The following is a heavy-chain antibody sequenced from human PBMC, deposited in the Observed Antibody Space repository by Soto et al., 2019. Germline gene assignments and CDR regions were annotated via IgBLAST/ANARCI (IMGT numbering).Heavy chain of an antibody. CDR3: ARDLRGSHYGSGSAFGY. V-gene: IGHV1-18*04. J-gene: IGHJ4*02. D-gene: IGHD3-10*01. CDR2: ISAYNGNT. Sequence: QVQLVQSGAEVKKPGASVKVSCKASGYTFTSYGISWVRQAPGQGLEWMGWISAYNGNTNYAQKLHGRVTMTTDTSTSTAYMELRSLRSDDTAVYYCARDLRGSHYGSGSAFGYWGQGTLVTVSS. CDR1: GYTFTSYG.